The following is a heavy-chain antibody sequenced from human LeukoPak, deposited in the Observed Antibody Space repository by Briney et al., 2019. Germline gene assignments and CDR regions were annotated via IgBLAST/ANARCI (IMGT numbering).Heavy chain of an antibody. Sequence: SQTLSLTCTVSGGSISSGGYYWSWIRQHPGKGLEWIGYIYCSGSTYYNPSLKSRVTISVDTSKNQFSLKLSSVTAADTAVYYCARGRIGWFDPWGQGTLVTVSS. V-gene: IGHV4-31*03. J-gene: IGHJ5*02. CDR3: ARGRIGWFDP. CDR1: GGSISSGGYY. D-gene: IGHD2-15*01. CDR2: IYCSGST.